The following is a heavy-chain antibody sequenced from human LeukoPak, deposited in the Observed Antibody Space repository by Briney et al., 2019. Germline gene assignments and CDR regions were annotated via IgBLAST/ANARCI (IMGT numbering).Heavy chain of an antibody. J-gene: IGHJ4*02. V-gene: IGHV3-21*01. CDR1: GFTFNRYS. CDR3: AREFKGAASGAGY. CDR2: MSVNSGLI. D-gene: IGHD1-26*01. Sequence: PGGSLRLSCAASGFTFNRYSMNWVRQAPGKGLEWVAAMSVNSGLIYYAESVKGRFTISRDNAKNSLFLQMDSLRVEDTAVYYCAREFKGAASGAGYWGQGTLATVSS.